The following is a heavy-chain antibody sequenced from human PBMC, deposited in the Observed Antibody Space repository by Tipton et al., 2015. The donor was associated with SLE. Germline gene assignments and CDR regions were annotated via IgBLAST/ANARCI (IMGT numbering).Heavy chain of an antibody. J-gene: IGHJ6*02. CDR2: ISYSGNT. CDR3: ARDLYSSDWKYYGMDV. V-gene: IGHV4-59*11. CDR1: GGSIRSHY. D-gene: IGHD6-19*01. Sequence: TLSLTCTVSGGSIRSHYWSWIRQPPGKGLERIGYISYSGNTNYNPALKSRVTISVDTSKNQFSLKLSFVTAADTAVYYCARDLYSSDWKYYGMDVWGQGTTVTVSS.